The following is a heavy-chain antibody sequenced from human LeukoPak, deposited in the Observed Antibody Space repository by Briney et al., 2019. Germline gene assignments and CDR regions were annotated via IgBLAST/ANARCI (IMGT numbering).Heavy chain of an antibody. V-gene: IGHV1-8*01. Sequence: GGSVKVSCKASGYTFTSYDINWVRQATGQGLEWMGWMNPNSGNTGYAQKFQGRVTMTRNTSISTAYMELSSLRSEDTAVYYCATDRGGSGTRDYWGQGTLVTVSS. CDR1: GYTFTSYD. CDR2: MNPNSGNT. J-gene: IGHJ4*02. CDR3: ATDRGGSGTRDY. D-gene: IGHD3-10*01.